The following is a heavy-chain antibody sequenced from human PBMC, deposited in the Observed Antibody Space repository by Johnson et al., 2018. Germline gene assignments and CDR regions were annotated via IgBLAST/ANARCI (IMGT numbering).Heavy chain of an antibody. CDR1: GFTFDDYA. CDR3: ARSLGLDSSGYYYGSFQH. V-gene: IGHV3-23*04. Sequence: EVQLVESGGGLVKPGRSLRLSCAASGFTFDDYAMHWVRQAPGKGLEWVSGISGSGDTTYYADSVQGRFTISRANSKNTLYLQRNSLRGADTAVYYCARSLGLDSSGYYYGSFQHWGQGTLVTVSS. CDR2: ISGSGDTT. J-gene: IGHJ1*01. D-gene: IGHD3-22*01.